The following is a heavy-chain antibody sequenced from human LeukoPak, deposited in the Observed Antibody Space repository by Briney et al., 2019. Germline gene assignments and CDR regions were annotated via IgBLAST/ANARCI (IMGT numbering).Heavy chain of an antibody. Sequence: GGSLRLSCAASGFTFSSYSMNWVRQAPGKGLEWVSYISSSSSTIYYADSVKGRFTISRDNAKNSLYLQMNSLRAEDTAVYYCARGGLQSFWGSDYWGQGTLVTVSS. CDR1: GFTFSSYS. D-gene: IGHD5-24*01. J-gene: IGHJ4*02. CDR2: ISSSSSTI. CDR3: ARGGLQSFWGSDY. V-gene: IGHV3-48*01.